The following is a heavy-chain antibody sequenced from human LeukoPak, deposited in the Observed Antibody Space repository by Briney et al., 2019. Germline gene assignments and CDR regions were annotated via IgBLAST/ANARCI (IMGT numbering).Heavy chain of an antibody. CDR3: ATEPESGYDYAFDY. CDR1: GYTLTELS. CDR2: FDPEDGET. V-gene: IGHV1-24*01. J-gene: IGHJ4*02. D-gene: IGHD5-12*01. Sequence: ASVKVSCKVSGYTLTELSMHWVRQAPGKGLEWMGGFDPEDGETIYAQKFQGRVTMTEDTSTDTAYTELSSLRSEDTAVYYCATEPESGYDYAFDYWGQGTLVTVSS.